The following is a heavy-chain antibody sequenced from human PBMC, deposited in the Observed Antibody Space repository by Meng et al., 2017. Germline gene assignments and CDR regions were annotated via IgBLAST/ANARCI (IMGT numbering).Heavy chain of an antibody. CDR2: ISSSSTI. V-gene: IGHV3-69-1*01. CDR3: GEDGYNYDWYFDL. D-gene: IGHD5-24*01. J-gene: IGHJ2*01. CDR1: GFTFSDYY. Sequence: LSLTCAASGFTFSDYYMNWVRQAPGKGLEWVSSISSSSTIYYADSVKGRFTISRDNAKNSLYLQMNSLRAEDTAVYYCGEDGYNYDWYFDLWGRGTLVTVSS.